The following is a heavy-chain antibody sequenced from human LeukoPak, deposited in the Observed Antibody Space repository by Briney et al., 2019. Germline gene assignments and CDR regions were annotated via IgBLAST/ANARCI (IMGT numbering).Heavy chain of an antibody. D-gene: IGHD6-13*01. J-gene: IGHJ5*01. V-gene: IGHV1-2*06. Sequence: ASVKVSCKASGYTFTGHYIHWVRQAPGQGLEWMGRINPNSSGTNYAQKFQGRVTMTRDASINTAYMELPRLRSDDTAMYYCAREVGYSSSWYGRFDPWGQGTLVTVSS. CDR2: INPNSSGT. CDR1: GYTFTGHY. CDR3: AREVGYSSSWYGRFDP.